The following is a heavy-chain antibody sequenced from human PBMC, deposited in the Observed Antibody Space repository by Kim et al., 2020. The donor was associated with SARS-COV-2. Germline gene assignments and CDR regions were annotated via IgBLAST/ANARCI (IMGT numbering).Heavy chain of an antibody. CDR1: GGSISSSSYY. D-gene: IGHD2-2*02. V-gene: IGHV4-39*01. CDR2: IYYSGST. Sequence: SETLSLTCTVSGGSISSSSYYWGWIRQPPGKGLEWIGYIYYSGSTYYNPSLKSRVTISVDKSKSQFSLKLTSMTAADTAVYYCARYCSSLSCYIFDYWGQGAPVTVSS. J-gene: IGHJ4*02. CDR3: ARYCSSLSCYIFDY.